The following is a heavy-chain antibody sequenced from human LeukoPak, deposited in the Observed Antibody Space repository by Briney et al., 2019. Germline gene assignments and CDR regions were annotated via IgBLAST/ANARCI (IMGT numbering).Heavy chain of an antibody. CDR2: INHSRST. J-gene: IGHJ4*02. D-gene: IGHD5-18*01. CDR3: ATGGGYSYGSPFDY. CDR1: GGSFSGYY. Sequence: SETLSLTCAVYGGSFSGYYWSWIRQPPGKGLEWIGEINHSRSTNYNPSLKSRVTISVDTSKNQFSLKLSSVTAADTAVYYCATGGGYSYGSPFDYWGQGTLVTVSS. V-gene: IGHV4-34*01.